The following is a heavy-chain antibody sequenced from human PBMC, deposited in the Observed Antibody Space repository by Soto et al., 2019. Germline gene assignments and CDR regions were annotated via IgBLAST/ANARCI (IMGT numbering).Heavy chain of an antibody. J-gene: IGHJ3*02. CDR3: ARLQYTVVTALDI. V-gene: IGHV4-59*11. CDR2: IYHTVNT. D-gene: IGHD2-15*01. Sequence: QVQLQESGPRLVKPSETLSLPCSVSGVSIVSHFWSWIRQAPGKGPELVGYIYHTVNTNYNPALKSRVTISMDTSENQLSLQLSSVTAADTAVYYCARLQYTVVTALDIWGQGTMVTVSS. CDR1: GVSIVSHF.